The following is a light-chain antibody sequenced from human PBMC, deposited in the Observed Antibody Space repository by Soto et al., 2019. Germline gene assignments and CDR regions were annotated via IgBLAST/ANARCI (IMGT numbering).Light chain of an antibody. CDR1: QSVSSTY. Sequence: EIVLTQSPGTLSLFPGERATFSCRASQSVSSTYLAGYQQKPGQAPRLLIYGASSRDPGIPDRFSGSGSGTDFTLTISALVPEDSAVYYCQQYGSSPRTFGQGTKVEI. CDR2: GAS. J-gene: IGKJ1*01. V-gene: IGKV3-20*01. CDR3: QQYGSSPRT.